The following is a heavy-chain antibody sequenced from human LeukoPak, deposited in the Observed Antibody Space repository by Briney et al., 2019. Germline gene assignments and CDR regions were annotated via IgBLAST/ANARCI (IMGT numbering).Heavy chain of an antibody. CDR1: GGSISSYY. J-gene: IGHJ4*02. Sequence: PSEALSLTCTVSGGSISSYYWSWIRQPPGKGLEWIGYIYYSGSTNYNPSLKSRVTISVDTSKNQFSLKLSSVTAADTAVYYCARTAFSGSYDSSGYYQASYFDYWGQGTLVTVSS. CDR3: ARTAFSGSYDSSGYYQASYFDY. CDR2: IYYSGST. V-gene: IGHV4-59*01. D-gene: IGHD3-22*01.